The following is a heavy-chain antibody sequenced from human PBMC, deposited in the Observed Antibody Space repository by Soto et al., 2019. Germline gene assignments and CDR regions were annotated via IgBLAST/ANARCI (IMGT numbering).Heavy chain of an antibody. Sequence: GESLKISCKGSGYNFATYWIGWVRQTPGKGLEWIGIIYPPNSDTKYSPSFEGQVTISAEKSINTAYLQWSSLTASDTAVYYCARHRIYRSSWNTFDYWGQGNLVTVSS. D-gene: IGHD2-2*01. CDR3: ARHRIYRSSWNTFDY. J-gene: IGHJ4*02. CDR2: IYPPNSDT. V-gene: IGHV5-51*01. CDR1: GYNFATYW.